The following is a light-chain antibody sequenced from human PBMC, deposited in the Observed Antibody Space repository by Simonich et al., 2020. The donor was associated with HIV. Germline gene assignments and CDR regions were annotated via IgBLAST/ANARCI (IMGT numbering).Light chain of an antibody. CDR3: MQSIQHPKT. CDR1: QSLLVSNGKTY. V-gene: IGKV2D-29*02. CDR2: EVS. Sequence: DIVMTQSPISLSVTPGQPASISCKSSQSLLVSNGKTYLYCDLQKPGQSPQLLIYEVSNRVSGGPDRFSGSGSGTDFTLKISRVEAEDVGVYYCMQSIQHPKTFGQGTKVEIK. J-gene: IGKJ1*01.